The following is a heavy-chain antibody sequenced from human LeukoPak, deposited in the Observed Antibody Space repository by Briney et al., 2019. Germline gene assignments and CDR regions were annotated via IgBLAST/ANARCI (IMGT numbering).Heavy chain of an antibody. J-gene: IGHJ6*01. D-gene: IGHD6-19*01. CDR3: AKDISQQWLVIWYYYYGMDV. CDR1: GFTFSSYG. CDR2: ISYDGSNK. V-gene: IGHV3-30*18. Sequence: GGSLRLSCAASGFTFSSYGMHWVRQAPGKGLEWVAVISYDGSNKYYADSVKGRFTISRDNSKNTLYLQMNSLRAEDTAVYYRAKDISQQWLVIWYYYYGMDVWGKGPRSPSRQ.